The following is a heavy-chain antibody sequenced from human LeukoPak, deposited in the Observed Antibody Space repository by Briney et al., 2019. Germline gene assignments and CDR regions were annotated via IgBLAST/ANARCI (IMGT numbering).Heavy chain of an antibody. V-gene: IGHV1-18*01. Sequence: GASVKVPCKASGYTFTSYGISWVRQAPGQGLEWMGWISAYNGNTNYAQKLQGRVTMTTDTSTSTAYMELRSLRSDDTAVYYCARAVYSSSWPRYNWFDPWGQGTLVTVSS. D-gene: IGHD6-13*01. CDR3: ARAVYSSSWPRYNWFDP. J-gene: IGHJ5*02. CDR2: ISAYNGNT. CDR1: GYTFTSYG.